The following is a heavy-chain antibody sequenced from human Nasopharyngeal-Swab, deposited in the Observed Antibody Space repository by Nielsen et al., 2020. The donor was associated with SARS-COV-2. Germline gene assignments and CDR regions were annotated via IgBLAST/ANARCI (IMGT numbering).Heavy chain of an antibody. CDR3: ASSRYEVTIFGVVYYGMDV. Sequence: SVKVSCKASGGTFSSYAITWVRQAPGQGLEWMGGIIPIFGTTNYAQRFQGRATMTRDTSTSTVYMELSSLRSEDTAVYYCASSRYEVTIFGVVYYGMDVWGQGTTVTVSS. J-gene: IGHJ6*02. D-gene: IGHD3-3*01. V-gene: IGHV1-69*05. CDR2: IIPIFGTT. CDR1: GGTFSSYA.